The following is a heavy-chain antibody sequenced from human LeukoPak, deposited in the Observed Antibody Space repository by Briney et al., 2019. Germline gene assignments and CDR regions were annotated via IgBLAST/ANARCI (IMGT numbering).Heavy chain of an antibody. CDR2: INPNSGDT. V-gene: IGHV1-2*02. D-gene: IGHD1-26*01. CDR3: ARTLPNYYYGMDV. J-gene: IGHJ6*02. Sequence: ASVKVSCKASGYTFSGYYMHWVRQAPGQGLEWMGWINPNSGDTNYAQKFHGRVSMTRDTSINTAYMELSRLRSDDTSVYYCARTLPNYYYGMDVWGQGTTVTVSS. CDR1: GYTFSGYY.